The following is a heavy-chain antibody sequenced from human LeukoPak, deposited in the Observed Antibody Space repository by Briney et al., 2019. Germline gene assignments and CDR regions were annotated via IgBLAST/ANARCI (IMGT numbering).Heavy chain of an antibody. J-gene: IGHJ5*02. Sequence: SETLSLTCAVYGGSFSGYYWSWIRQPPGKGLEWIGEINHSGSTNYNPSLKSRVTISVDTSKNQFSLKLSSVTAADTAVYYCARVMVRGVARRFNSFDPWGQGTLVTVSS. CDR2: INHSGST. CDR1: GGSFSGYY. V-gene: IGHV4-34*01. D-gene: IGHD3-10*01. CDR3: ARVMVRGVARRFNSFDP.